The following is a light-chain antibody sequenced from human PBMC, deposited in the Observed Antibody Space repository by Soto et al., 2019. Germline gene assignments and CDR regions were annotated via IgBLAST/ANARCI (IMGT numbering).Light chain of an antibody. CDR1: QPISSW. V-gene: IGKV1-12*01. CDR2: AAS. CDR3: QLANSFPP. Sequence: DIQMTQSPSSVSASVGDRVTITCRASQPISSWLAWYQQKPGEAPKLLIFAASTLQSGVPSRFSGRGAGTHFTLTISSLQHEDSAIYYCQLANSFPPFGRGTRVDLK. J-gene: IGKJ1*01.